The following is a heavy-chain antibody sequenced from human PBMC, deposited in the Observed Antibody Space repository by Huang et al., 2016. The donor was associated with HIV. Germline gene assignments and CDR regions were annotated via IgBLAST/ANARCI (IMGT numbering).Heavy chain of an antibody. CDR1: GYSFSSYW. Sequence: VQLVQSGAEVKKPGESLKISCKGSGYSFSSYWIAWVRQMPGKGLEWMGIIFPDDSDTTYGPSFAGQGTISADKSIGTAYLQWSSLKASDTAMYYCARRFSSSSGYFDYWGQGSLVTVSS. D-gene: IGHD6-6*01. CDR3: ARRFSSSSGYFDY. CDR2: IFPDDSDT. J-gene: IGHJ4*02. V-gene: IGHV5-51*01.